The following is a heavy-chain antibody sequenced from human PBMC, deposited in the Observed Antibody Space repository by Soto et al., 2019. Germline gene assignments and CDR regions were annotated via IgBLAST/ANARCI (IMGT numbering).Heavy chain of an antibody. V-gene: IGHV1-69*02. CDR3: ARNGYSSSWSENWFDP. Sequence: QVQLVQSGAEVKKPGSSVKVSCKASGGTFSSYTISWVRQAPGQGLEWMGRIIPILGIANYAQKFQGRVTITADKPTSTAYMELSSLRSEDTAVYYCARNGYSSSWSENWFDPWGQGTLVTVSS. CDR1: GGTFSSYT. D-gene: IGHD6-13*01. CDR2: IIPILGIA. J-gene: IGHJ5*02.